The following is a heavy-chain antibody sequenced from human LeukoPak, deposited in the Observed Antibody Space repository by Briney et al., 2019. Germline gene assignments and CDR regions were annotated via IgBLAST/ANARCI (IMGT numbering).Heavy chain of an antibody. CDR3: ARYRGYSYGANWFDP. Sequence: SETLSLTCTVSGGSISSSSYYWGWIRQPPGTGLEWIGYISYSGSTNYNPSLKSRVTISVDTSKNQFSLKLSSVTAADTAVYYCARYRGYSYGANWFDPWGQGTLVTVSS. CDR2: ISYSGST. V-gene: IGHV4-61*05. CDR1: GGSISSSSYY. J-gene: IGHJ5*02. D-gene: IGHD5-18*01.